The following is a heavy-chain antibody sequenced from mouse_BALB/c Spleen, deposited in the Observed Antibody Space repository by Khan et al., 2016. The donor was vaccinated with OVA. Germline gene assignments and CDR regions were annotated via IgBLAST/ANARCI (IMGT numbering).Heavy chain of an antibody. D-gene: IGHD2-3*01. J-gene: IGHJ2*01. CDR3: SRDGYCEYYMDY. Sequence: EVELVESGGGLVQPGGSLKLSCAASGFTFNNYGMSWVRQTPDKRLELVAIINSNGGSTYYLDSVKDRFTISRDNAQSTLYLQISSLKSEDTAMYYCSRDGYCEYYMDYWGQGTTLTVSS. CDR2: INSNGGST. V-gene: IGHV5-6-3*01. CDR1: GFTFNNYG.